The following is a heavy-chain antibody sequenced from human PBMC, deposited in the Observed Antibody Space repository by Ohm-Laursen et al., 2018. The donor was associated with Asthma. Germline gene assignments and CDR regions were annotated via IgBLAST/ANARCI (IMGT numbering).Heavy chain of an antibody. Sequence: TLSLTCTVSGDPISDTYTWGWVRQPPGKGLEYIGTISQSGTPYDNPSLRDHVTISVDTSKNKFSLEVSSVTAADTAVYYCLRSRTRGAFDYWGQGRLVTVSS. CDR1: GDPISDTYT. CDR2: ISQSGTP. CDR3: LRSRTRGAFDY. D-gene: IGHD1-1*01. J-gene: IGHJ4*02. V-gene: IGHV4-38-2*02.